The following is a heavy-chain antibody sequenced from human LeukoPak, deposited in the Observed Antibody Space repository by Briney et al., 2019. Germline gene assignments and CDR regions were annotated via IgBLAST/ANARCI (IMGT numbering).Heavy chain of an antibody. D-gene: IGHD5-12*01. J-gene: IGHJ4*02. Sequence: GGSLRHSCEASGFTFSSYAMSWVRQAPGKGLEWVSSISNSGGRTFYTDSVKGRFTISRDNSKITLYLQMNSLGAEDTAVYYCAKSYNGYESRPDYWGQGTLVTVSS. V-gene: IGHV3-23*01. CDR1: GFTFSSYA. CDR2: ISNSGGRT. CDR3: AKSYNGYESRPDY.